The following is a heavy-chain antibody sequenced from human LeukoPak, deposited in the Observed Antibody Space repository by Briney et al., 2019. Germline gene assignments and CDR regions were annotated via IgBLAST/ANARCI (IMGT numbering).Heavy chain of an antibody. J-gene: IGHJ4*02. CDR3: ARDGGYGHYDY. D-gene: IGHD5-18*01. Sequence: SETLSLTCTVSGGSISGYYWSWIRQPPGKGLEWIGYIYYRGSTNYNPSLKSRVTISVDTSKNQISLEVTSVTAADTAAYYCARDGGYGHYDYWGRGTLVTVSS. CDR1: GGSISGYY. V-gene: IGHV4-59*12. CDR2: IYYRGST.